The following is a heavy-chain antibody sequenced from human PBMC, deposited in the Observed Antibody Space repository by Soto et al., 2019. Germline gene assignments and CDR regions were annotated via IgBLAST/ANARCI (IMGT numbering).Heavy chain of an antibody. Sequence: SGKVSCKASGYTCTSYGISWVRQAPGQGLEWMGGIIPIFGTANYAQKFQGRVTITADESTVRAYMELSSLRSEDTAVYYCARVDSTSGYYYYGMDVWGQGTTVTVSS. J-gene: IGHJ6*02. V-gene: IGHV1-69*13. CDR2: IIPIFGTA. CDR3: ARVDSTSGYYYYGMDV. D-gene: IGHD2-2*01. CDR1: GYTCTSYG.